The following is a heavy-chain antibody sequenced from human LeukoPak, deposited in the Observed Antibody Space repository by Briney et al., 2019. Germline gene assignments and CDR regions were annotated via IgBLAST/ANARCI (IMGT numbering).Heavy chain of an antibody. CDR3: AVRWFGELSPFDY. Sequence: ASVKVSCKASGGTFSSYAISWVRQAPGQGLEWMGGIIPIFGTANYAQKFQGRVTITADKSTSTAYMELSSLRSEDTAVYYCAVRWFGELSPFDYWGQGTLVTVSS. J-gene: IGHJ4*02. CDR1: GGTFSSYA. V-gene: IGHV1-69*06. D-gene: IGHD3-10*01. CDR2: IIPIFGTA.